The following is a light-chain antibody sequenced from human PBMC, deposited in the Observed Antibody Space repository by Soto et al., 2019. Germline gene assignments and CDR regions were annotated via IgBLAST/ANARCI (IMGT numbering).Light chain of an antibody. V-gene: IGLV2-11*01. CDR1: SSHVGGYNY. CDR3: CSYAGSYSWV. Sequence: QSALTQPRSVSGSPGQSVTISCIETSSHVGGYNYVSWYQQHPGKAPKLMIYDVSKRPSGVPDRFSGSKSGNTASLTISGLQAEDEADYYCCSYAGSYSWVFGGGTKVTVL. CDR2: DVS. J-gene: IGLJ3*02.